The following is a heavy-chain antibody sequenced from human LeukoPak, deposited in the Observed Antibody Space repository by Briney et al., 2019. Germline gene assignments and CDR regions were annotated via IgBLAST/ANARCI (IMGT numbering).Heavy chain of an antibody. CDR2: IYYSGST. Sequence: SQTLSLTCTVSGGSISSGGYYWSWIRQHPGKGLEWIGYIYYSGSTYYNPSLKSRVTISVDTSKNQFSLKLSSVTAADTAVYYCAKDAYDFWSGYHEEYGMDVWGQGTTVTVSS. CDR1: GGSISSGGYY. D-gene: IGHD3-3*01. CDR3: AKDAYDFWSGYHEEYGMDV. J-gene: IGHJ6*02. V-gene: IGHV4-31*03.